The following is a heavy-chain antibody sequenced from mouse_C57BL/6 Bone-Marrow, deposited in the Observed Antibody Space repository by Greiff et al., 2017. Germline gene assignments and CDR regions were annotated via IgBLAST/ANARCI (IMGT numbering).Heavy chain of an antibody. Sequence: EVKLLESGPELVKPGDSVKISCKASGYSFTGYFMNWVMQSHGKSLEWIGRINPYNGDTFYNQKFKGKATLTVDKSSSTAHMELRSLTSEDSAVYYCARDYYGSSFYFDYWGQGTTLTVSS. CDR3: ARDYYGSSFYFDY. J-gene: IGHJ2*01. D-gene: IGHD1-1*01. CDR1: GYSFTGYF. CDR2: INPYNGDT. V-gene: IGHV1-20*01.